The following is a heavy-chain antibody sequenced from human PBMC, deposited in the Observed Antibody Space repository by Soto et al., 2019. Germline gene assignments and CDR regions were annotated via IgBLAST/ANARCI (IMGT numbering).Heavy chain of an antibody. D-gene: IGHD5-12*01. CDR1: GFTFSSYG. Sequence: QVLLVESGGGVVQPGRSLSLSCAASGFTFSSYGMHWVRQAPGKGLEWVAVIYYDGSNKYYADSVKGRFTISRDNSKNMLYLQMNSLRAEDTAVYYCARGHGVATTMGWFDPWGQGTPVTVSS. CDR2: IYYDGSNK. CDR3: ARGHGVATTMGWFDP. J-gene: IGHJ5*02. V-gene: IGHV3-33*01.